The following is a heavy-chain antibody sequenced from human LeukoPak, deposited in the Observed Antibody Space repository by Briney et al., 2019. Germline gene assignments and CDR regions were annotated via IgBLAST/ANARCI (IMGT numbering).Heavy chain of an antibody. CDR2: MYSSGSS. CDR3: ARWSSGSYYYVDY. V-gene: IGHV4-4*07. CDR1: GGSISSFS. D-gene: IGHD3-22*01. J-gene: IGHJ4*02. Sequence: SETLSLTCTVSGGSISSFSWSWIRQPAGKGLEWIGRMYSSGSSNYNPSLKSRVSMSVDTSKNQFSLKLSSVTAADTAVYYCARWSSGSYYYVDYWGQGTLVTVSS.